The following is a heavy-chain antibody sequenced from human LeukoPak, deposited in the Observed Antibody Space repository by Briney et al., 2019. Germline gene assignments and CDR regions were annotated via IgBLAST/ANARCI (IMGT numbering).Heavy chain of an antibody. CDR3: ARPWIVGASLGAFDL. CDR2: VSYSGRT. V-gene: IGHV4-61*08. D-gene: IGHD1-26*01. J-gene: IGHJ3*01. Sequence: SETLSLTCTVTGGSVRSGGYYWSWIRQSPGRGLEWIAYVSYSGRTNYNTSLKSRVTISVDASKNQFSLKLSSVTAADTAVYFCARPWIVGASLGAFDLWGQGIMVTVSS. CDR1: GGSVRSGGYY.